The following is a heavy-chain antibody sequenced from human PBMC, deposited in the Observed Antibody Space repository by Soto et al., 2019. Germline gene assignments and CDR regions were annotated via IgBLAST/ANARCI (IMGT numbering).Heavy chain of an antibody. Sequence: GESLKISCAASGFTFSSYAMSWVRQAPGKGLEWVSAISGSGGSTYYADSVKGRFTISRDNSKNTLYLQMNSLRAEDTAVYYCATNHNKGYTTESWFDPWGQGTLVTVSS. V-gene: IGHV3-23*01. CDR2: ISGSGGST. J-gene: IGHJ5*02. D-gene: IGHD4-17*01. CDR3: ATNHNKGYTTESWFDP. CDR1: GFTFSSYA.